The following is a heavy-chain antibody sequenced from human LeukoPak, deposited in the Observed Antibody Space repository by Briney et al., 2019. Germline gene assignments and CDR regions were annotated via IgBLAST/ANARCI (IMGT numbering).Heavy chain of an antibody. Sequence: GGSLRLSCAASGFTFSNYSMTWVRQAPGKGLGWVSSMSSGSRYIYYADSVRGRFTISRDNAKNSLYLLMNSLRVEDTAVYYCARDRPTGASRLFVVQWGQGTLVTVSS. CDR2: MSSGSRYI. D-gene: IGHD3-3*01. V-gene: IGHV3-21*01. CDR1: GFTFSNYS. CDR3: ARDRPTGASRLFVVQ. J-gene: IGHJ4*02.